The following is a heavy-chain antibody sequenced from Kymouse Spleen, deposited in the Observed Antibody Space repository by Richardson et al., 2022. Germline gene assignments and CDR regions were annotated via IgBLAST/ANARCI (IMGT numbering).Heavy chain of an antibody. V-gene: IGHV4-39*01. J-gene: IGHJ3*02. CDR3: ARQAGTTGLDAFDI. D-gene: IGHD1-1*01,IGHD1-20*01. CDR1: GGSISSSSYY. CDR2: IYYSGST. Sequence: QLQLQESGPGLVKPSETLSLTCTVSGGSISSSSYYWGWIRQPPGKGLEWIGSIYYSGSTYYNPSLKSRVTISVDTSKNQFSLKLSSVTAADTAVYYCARQAGTTGLDAFDIWGQGTMVTVSS.